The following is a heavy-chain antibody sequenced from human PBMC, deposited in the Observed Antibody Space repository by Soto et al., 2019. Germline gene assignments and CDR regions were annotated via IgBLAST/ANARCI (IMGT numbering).Heavy chain of an antibody. CDR3: ARGGGEDNYFGP. CDR2: INHSGST. CDR1: GGSFSGYY. Sequence: SETLSLTCAVYGGSFSGYYWSWIRQPPGKGLEWIGEINHSGSTNYNPSLRSRVTTSMDTSKNQFSLNLSSVTAADTAIYYCARGGGEDNYFGPWGQGTLVTVSS. V-gene: IGHV4-34*01. J-gene: IGHJ5*02. D-gene: IGHD3-16*01.